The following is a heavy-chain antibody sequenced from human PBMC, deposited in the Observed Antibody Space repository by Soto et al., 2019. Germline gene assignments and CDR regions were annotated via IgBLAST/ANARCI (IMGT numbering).Heavy chain of an antibody. Sequence: ASVKVSCKASGYTFTSYGISWVRQAPGQGLEWMGWISAYNGNTNYAQKLQGRVTMTTDTSTSTAYMELRSLRSDDTAVYYCAREGEYRSGSYSQDDAFDIWGQGTMVTVSS. CDR2: ISAYNGNT. CDR3: AREGEYRSGSYSQDDAFDI. CDR1: GYTFTSYG. D-gene: IGHD1-26*01. V-gene: IGHV1-18*01. J-gene: IGHJ3*02.